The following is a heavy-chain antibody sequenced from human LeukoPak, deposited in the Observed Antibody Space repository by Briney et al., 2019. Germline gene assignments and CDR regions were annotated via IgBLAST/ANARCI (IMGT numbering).Heavy chain of an antibody. Sequence: ASVKVSCKASGYTFSIYTLHWVRQAPGQGLEWMGWIDPNSGNPTYAQGFSGRFVFSVDTSVTTTYLQISGLKADDTAVYYCARLYYDASGFSLLDFWGQGTQVTVSS. D-gene: IGHD2-8*01. CDR3: ARLYYDASGFSLLDF. CDR2: IDPNSGNP. CDR1: GYTFSIYT. J-gene: IGHJ4*02. V-gene: IGHV7-4-1*02.